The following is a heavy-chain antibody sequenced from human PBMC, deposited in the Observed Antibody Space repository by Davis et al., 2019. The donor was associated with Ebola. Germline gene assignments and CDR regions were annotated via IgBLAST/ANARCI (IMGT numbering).Heavy chain of an antibody. Sequence: GESLKISCAASGFTFSGSAMHWVRQASGKGPEWVGRIRSKANSYATAYAASVKGRFTISRDDSKNTAYLQMNSLKTEDTAVYYCARDLVGFGESRLDCWGQGTLVTVSS. CDR3: ARDLVGFGESRLDC. CDR2: IRSKANSYAT. J-gene: IGHJ4*02. D-gene: IGHD3-10*01. V-gene: IGHV3-73*01. CDR1: GFTFSGSA.